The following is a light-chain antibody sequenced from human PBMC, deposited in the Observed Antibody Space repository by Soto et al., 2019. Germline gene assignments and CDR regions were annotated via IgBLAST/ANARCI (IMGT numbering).Light chain of an antibody. CDR3: QQRSNLPPLT. CDR1: QSVSSY. V-gene: IGKV3-11*01. CDR2: DAS. Sequence: EIVLTQSPATLSLSPGERATLSCRASQSVSSYLAWYQQKPGQAPRLLIYDASNRATGIPARFSGSGSGTDFTPTISSLEPEDFAVYYCQQRSNLPPLTFGGGTKVEIK. J-gene: IGKJ4*01.